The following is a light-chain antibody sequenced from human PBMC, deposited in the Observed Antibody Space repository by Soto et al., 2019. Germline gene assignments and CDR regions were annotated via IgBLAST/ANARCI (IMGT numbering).Light chain of an antibody. CDR3: QQTDSTPIT. CDR2: ASS. V-gene: IGKV1-39*01. CDR1: QPISNN. Sequence: DIQMTQSPPSLSASVGDRVTTTCRASQPISNNLKWFQQRPGKPTNLLIYASSSVQRGVPPRFSGVGSETEYYLTISSLEPEDFAIYYCQQTDSTPITFGQGTRLEIK. J-gene: IGKJ5*01.